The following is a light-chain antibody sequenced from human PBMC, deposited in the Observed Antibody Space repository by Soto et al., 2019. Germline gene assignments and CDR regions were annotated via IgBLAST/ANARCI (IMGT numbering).Light chain of an antibody. J-gene: IGKJ2*01. Sequence: EFVLTQSPATLSLSPGERATLSCRASQSVNSYLAWYQQKPGQAPRLLIYDASNRATGVPARFSGSGSGTDFTLTISSLGPEDFAVYYCQQRTNWLMYTFGQGTKLEIK. CDR3: QQRTNWLMYT. CDR2: DAS. V-gene: IGKV3-11*01. CDR1: QSVNSY.